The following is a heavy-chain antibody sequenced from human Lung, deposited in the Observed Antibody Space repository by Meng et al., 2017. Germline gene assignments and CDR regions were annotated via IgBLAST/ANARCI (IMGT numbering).Heavy chain of an antibody. CDR1: GGSISSSNYY. CDR2: IYNSGST. J-gene: IGHJ2*01. Sequence: VHPQESGPGMVKPSQTLSLTCTVSGGSISSSNYYWSWIRQPPGKGLEWSGHIYNSGSTYYNPSLKSRITISVDTSKNQFSLKLSSVTAADTAVYYCARGQKGYFDLWGRGTLVTVSS. V-gene: IGHV4-30-4*01. CDR3: ARGQKGYFDL.